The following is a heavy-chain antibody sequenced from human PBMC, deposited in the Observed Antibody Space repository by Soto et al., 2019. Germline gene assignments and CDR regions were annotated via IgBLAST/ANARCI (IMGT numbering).Heavy chain of an antibody. Sequence: QVQLQQWGAGLLKPSETLSLTCAVYGGSFSGYYWSWIRQPPGKGLEWIGEINHSGSTNYNPSLKSRVTISVDTSKNQFSLKLSSVTAADTAVYYCARNSVGVVAASPYNWFDPWGQGTLVTVSS. D-gene: IGHD2-15*01. CDR3: ARNSVGVVAASPYNWFDP. CDR1: GGSFSGYY. CDR2: INHSGST. V-gene: IGHV4-34*01. J-gene: IGHJ5*02.